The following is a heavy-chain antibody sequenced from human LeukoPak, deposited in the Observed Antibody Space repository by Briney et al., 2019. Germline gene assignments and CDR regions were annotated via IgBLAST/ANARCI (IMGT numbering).Heavy chain of an antibody. V-gene: IGHV4-59*01. CDR3: ARHDCSSTSCYRDAFDI. J-gene: IGHJ3*02. CDR2: IYYSGST. Sequence: SETLSLTCTVSGGSISSYYWSWIRQPPGKGLEWIGYIYYSGSTNYNPSLKSRVTISVDTSKNQFSLKLSSVTAADTAVYYCARHDCSSTSCYRDAFDIWGQGTMVTVSS. D-gene: IGHD2-2*01. CDR1: GGSISSYY.